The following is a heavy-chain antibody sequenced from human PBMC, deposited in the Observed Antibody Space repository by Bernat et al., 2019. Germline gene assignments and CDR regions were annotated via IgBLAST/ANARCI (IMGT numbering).Heavy chain of an antibody. V-gene: IGHV4-39*01. Sequence: QLQLQESGPGLVKPSETLSLTCTVSGGSISSSSYYWGWIRQPPGKGLEWIGSIYYSGSTYYNPSLKSRVTISVDTSKNQFSLKLSSVTAADTAVYYCARGYDFWSGYYTVYYYYYDYMDVWGKGTTVTVSS. D-gene: IGHD3-3*01. CDR3: ARGYDFWSGYYTVYYYYYDYMDV. CDR2: IYYSGST. J-gene: IGHJ6*03. CDR1: GGSISSSSYY.